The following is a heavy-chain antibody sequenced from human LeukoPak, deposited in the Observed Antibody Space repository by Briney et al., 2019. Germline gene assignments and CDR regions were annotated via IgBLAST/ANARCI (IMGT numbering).Heavy chain of an antibody. D-gene: IGHD3-16*01. Sequence: KPSETLSLTCAVYGGSFSGYYWSWIRQPPGKGLEWIGEINHSGSTNYNPSLKSRVTISVDTSKKQFSLKLSSVTAADTAVYYCARGGGGPKKCFDPGGREPLFPVS. CDR2: INHSGST. J-gene: IGHJ5*02. V-gene: IGHV4-34*01. CDR1: GGSFSGYY. CDR3: ARGGGGPKKCFDP.